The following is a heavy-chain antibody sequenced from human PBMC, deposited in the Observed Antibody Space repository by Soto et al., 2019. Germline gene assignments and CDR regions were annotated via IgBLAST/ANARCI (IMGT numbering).Heavy chain of an antibody. Sequence: ASVKVSCKASGGTFSSYTISWVRQAPGQGLEWMGRISAYNGNTNYAQKVQGRVTMTTDKSTGTAYMELRNLRSEDTAYYYCARVGLGSGYYSNGMDVWGQGTTVTVAS. CDR3: ARVGLGSGYYSNGMDV. V-gene: IGHV1-18*01. CDR2: ISAYNGNT. CDR1: GGTFSSYT. J-gene: IGHJ6*02.